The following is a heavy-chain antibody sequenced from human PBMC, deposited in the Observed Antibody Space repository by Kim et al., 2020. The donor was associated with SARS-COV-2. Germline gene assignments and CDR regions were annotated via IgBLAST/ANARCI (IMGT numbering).Heavy chain of an antibody. D-gene: IGHD1-26*01. V-gene: IGHV4-34*01. Sequence: TNSNPSLKSRVTISVDTSKNQFSLKLSSVTAADTAVYYCARRARGDAFDIWGQGTMVTVSS. CDR2: T. CDR3: ARRARGDAFDI. J-gene: IGHJ3*02.